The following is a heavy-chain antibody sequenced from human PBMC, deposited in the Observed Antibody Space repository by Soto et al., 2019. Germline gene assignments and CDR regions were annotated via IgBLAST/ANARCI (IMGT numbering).Heavy chain of an antibody. CDR2: VNPILSMS. V-gene: IGHV1-69*04. CDR1: GDTFSFYS. Sequence: QVQLVQSGAEVKRPGSSVKVSCKASGDTFSFYSINWVRQAPGLGLEWMGRVNPILSMSKYAQRFHGRVTMTADKSNSTAYMELSGLRSEDTAMYYCATSYGSGYRAFDYWGQGALVTVSS. J-gene: IGHJ4*02. CDR3: ATSYGSGYRAFDY. D-gene: IGHD3-10*01.